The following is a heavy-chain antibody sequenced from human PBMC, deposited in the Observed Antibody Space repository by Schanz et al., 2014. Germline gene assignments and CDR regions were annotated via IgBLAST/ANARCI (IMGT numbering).Heavy chain of an antibody. CDR3: ARSLGGYGSGSYDD. V-gene: IGHV3-74*01. CDR1: GSTFSAYW. J-gene: IGHJ4*02. Sequence: EVKLVESGGGLVQPGGSLRLSCAASGSTFSAYWMHWVRQVPGKGLVWIARINTDETTTKYADSVRGRFTISRDNSKNMVYLQMNSLRAEDTAIYYCARSLGGYGSGSYDDWGQGSQVTVSS. D-gene: IGHD3-10*01. CDR2: INTDETTT.